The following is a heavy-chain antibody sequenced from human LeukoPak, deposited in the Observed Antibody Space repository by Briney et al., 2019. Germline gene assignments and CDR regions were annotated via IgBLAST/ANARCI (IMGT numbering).Heavy chain of an antibody. Sequence: SRPTLVNPTQTLTLTCTFFRSSTSTTGLGVGCIRQPPGKALEGLALINWNADKRYSPSLRSRLTITKDTTKNQVFLTITNMDPVDTATYYCAHFRRGYTYRRDYYSYMDVWGKGTTVTISS. D-gene: IGHD5-18*01. CDR3: AHFRRGYTYRRDYYSYMDV. V-gene: IGHV2-5*01. CDR1: RSSTSTTGLG. CDR2: INWNADK. J-gene: IGHJ6*03.